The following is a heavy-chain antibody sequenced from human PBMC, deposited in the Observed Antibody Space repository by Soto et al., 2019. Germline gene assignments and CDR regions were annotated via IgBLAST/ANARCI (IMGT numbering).Heavy chain of an antibody. V-gene: IGHV1-18*01. J-gene: IGHJ6*02. CDR3: ARVDYSSYYNGMDV. CDR2: ISAYNGNT. Sequence: GASVKVSCKASGYTFTSYGISWVRPAPGQGLEWMGWISAYNGNTNYAQKLQGRVTMTTDTSTSTAYMELRSLRSDDTAVYYCARVDYSSYYNGMDVWGQGTTVTVSS. CDR1: GYTFTSYG. D-gene: IGHD4-4*01.